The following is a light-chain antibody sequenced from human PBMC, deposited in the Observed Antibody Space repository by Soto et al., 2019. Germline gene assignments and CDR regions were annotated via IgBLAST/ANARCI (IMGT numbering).Light chain of an antibody. J-gene: IGLJ1*01. Sequence: QSALTQPASVSGSPGQSITISCTGTNSDVGNYNFVSWYQHHPGKAPKLIIYEVSDRPSGVSDRFSDSKSGNTASLTISGLQAEDEADYYCSSYATSGTLVFGGGTKLTVL. V-gene: IGLV2-14*01. CDR2: EVS. CDR3: SSYATSGTLV. CDR1: NSDVGNYNF.